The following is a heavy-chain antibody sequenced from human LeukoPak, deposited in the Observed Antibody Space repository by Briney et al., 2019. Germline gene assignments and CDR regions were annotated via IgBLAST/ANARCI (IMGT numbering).Heavy chain of an antibody. CDR2: IRSKANSYAT. CDR1: GFTFSGSA. V-gene: IGHV3-73*01. J-gene: IGHJ6*02. Sequence: GGSLKLSCVASGFTFSGSAMLWVRQASGKGLEWVGRIRSKANSYATAYDASVKGRFTISRDDSKNTAYLQMNSLKTEDAAVYYCTRQESADRGMDVWGQGTTVTVSS. CDR3: TRQESADRGMDV.